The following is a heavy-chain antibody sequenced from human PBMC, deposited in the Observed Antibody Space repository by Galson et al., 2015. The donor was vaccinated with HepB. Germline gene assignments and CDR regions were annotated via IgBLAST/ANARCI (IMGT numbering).Heavy chain of an antibody. Sequence: LRLSCAASGFTFSSYAMHWVRQAPGKGLEWVAVISHDETKKYYADSVKGRFTISRDNSKNTLYLQMNSLRAEDTAVYYCARAPRFCSGGNCYPLDYWGQGTLVTVSS. CDR3: ARAPRFCSGGNCYPLDY. V-gene: IGHV3-30*04. CDR2: ISHDETKK. J-gene: IGHJ4*02. D-gene: IGHD2-15*01. CDR1: GFTFSSYA.